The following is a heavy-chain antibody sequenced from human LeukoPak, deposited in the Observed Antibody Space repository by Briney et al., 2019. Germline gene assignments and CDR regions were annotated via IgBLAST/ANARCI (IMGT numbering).Heavy chain of an antibody. CDR1: GFTFSSYG. D-gene: IGHD2-15*01. V-gene: IGHV3-30*02. CDR2: IRYDGSNK. CDR3: AKEDIVVVVAATPIDY. Sequence: PGGSLRLSCAASGFTFSSYGMHWVRQAPGKGLEWVAFIRYDGSNKYYADSVKGRSTISRDNSKNTLYLQMNSLRAEDTAVYYCAKEDIVVVVAATPIDYWGQGTLVTVSS. J-gene: IGHJ4*02.